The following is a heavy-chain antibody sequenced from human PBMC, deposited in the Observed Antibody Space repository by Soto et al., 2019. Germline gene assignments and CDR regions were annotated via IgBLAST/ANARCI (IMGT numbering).Heavy chain of an antibody. J-gene: IGHJ1*01. Sequence: ASVKVSCKASGYTFTSYGISWVRQAAGQGPEWRGWISAYNGNTDYAQKFQGRVTITTDRSTSTAYMELRSMRSDDTAVYYYAVFVVVSDLHEYFQYWGQGTLVTV. CDR1: GYTFTSYG. D-gene: IGHD2-2*01. CDR2: ISAYNGNT. V-gene: IGHV1-18*01. CDR3: AVFVVVSDLHEYFQY.